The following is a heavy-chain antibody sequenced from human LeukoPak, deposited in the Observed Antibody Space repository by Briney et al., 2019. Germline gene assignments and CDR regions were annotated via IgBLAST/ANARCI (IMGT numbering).Heavy chain of an antibody. CDR1: GFTFSNYW. CDR3: ARGDMSAFNL. V-gene: IGHV3-7*01. CDR2: IEQDGSEK. Sequence: GSLRLSCAASGFTFSNYWINWVRQAPGKGLEWVANIEQDGSEKYYVDSVKGRFTISRDNAKNSLYLQMSSLRAEDTAMYHCARGDMSAFNLWGQGTLVTVSS. J-gene: IGHJ3*01.